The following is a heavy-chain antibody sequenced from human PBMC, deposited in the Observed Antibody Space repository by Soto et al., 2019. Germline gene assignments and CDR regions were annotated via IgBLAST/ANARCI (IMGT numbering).Heavy chain of an antibody. Sequence: EVQLVESGGGLVQPGGSLRLSCAASGFTVSSKYMSWVRQAPGTGLEWVSLIQSGCPTYYADSVKGRFTISRDTSENTVHLHMDSLRAEDTAVYYCARDDVLCDGGRCYGIPLDGWGKGTTVTFS. J-gene: IGHJ6*03. CDR2: IQSGCPT. V-gene: IGHV3-66*01. CDR1: GFTVSSKY. CDR3: ARDDVLCDGGRCYGIPLDG. D-gene: IGHD2-15*01.